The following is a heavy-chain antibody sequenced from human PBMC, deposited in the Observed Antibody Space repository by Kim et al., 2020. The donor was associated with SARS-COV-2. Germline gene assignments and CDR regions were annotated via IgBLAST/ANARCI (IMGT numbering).Heavy chain of an antibody. CDR3: ARALTYYYGSGSYYYAFDI. Sequence: TLSLTCTVSGGSISSGGYYWSWIRQHPGKGLEWIGYIYYSGSTYYNPSLKSRVTISVDTSKNQFSLKLSSVTAADTAVYYCARALTYYYGSGSYYYAFDIWGQGTMVTVSS. CDR1: GGSISSGGYY. D-gene: IGHD3-10*01. V-gene: IGHV4-31*03. J-gene: IGHJ3*02. CDR2: IYYSGST.